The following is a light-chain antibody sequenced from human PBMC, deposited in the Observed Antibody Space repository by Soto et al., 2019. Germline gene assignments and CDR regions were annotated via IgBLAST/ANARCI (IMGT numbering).Light chain of an antibody. Sequence: DIPMTPSPSTLSASVGDRVTLTCRASQSVGSWLAWYQQKPGKAPKLLIYDASSLESGVPSRFSGSGSGTEFTLPISSLQPDDFATYYCQQYNTYSPETFGQGTKVQIK. CDR1: QSVGSW. V-gene: IGKV1-5*01. CDR2: DAS. J-gene: IGKJ1*01. CDR3: QQYNTYSPET.